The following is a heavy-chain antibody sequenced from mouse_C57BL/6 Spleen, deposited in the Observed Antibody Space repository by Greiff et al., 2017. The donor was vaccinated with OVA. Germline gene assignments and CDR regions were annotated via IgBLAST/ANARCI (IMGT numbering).Heavy chain of an antibody. CDR3: AIYYEYEYWYFDV. J-gene: IGHJ1*03. V-gene: IGHV1-54*01. D-gene: IGHD2-4*01. CDR2: INPGSGGT. CDR1: GYAFTNYL. Sequence: QVQLQQSGAELVRPGTSVKVSCKASGYAFTNYLIEWVKQRPGQGLEWIGVINPGSGGTNYNEKFKGKATLTADKSSSTAYMQLSSLTSEDSAVYFCAIYYEYEYWYFDVWGTGTTVTVSS.